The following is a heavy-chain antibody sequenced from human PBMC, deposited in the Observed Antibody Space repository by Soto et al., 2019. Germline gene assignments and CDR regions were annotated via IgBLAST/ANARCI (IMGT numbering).Heavy chain of an antibody. CDR1: GFTFSSYA. V-gene: IGHV3-23*01. CDR2: ISGSGGTT. Sequence: EVQLLESGGGLVQPGGSLRLSCAASGFTFSSYAMTWVRQAPGKGLEWVSAISGSGGTTYHADSVKGRFTISRDNSKNTRYLQMNSLRAEDAAVYYCAKPPYSSSSYYYYGMDVWGQGTTVTVSS. CDR3: AKPPYSSSSYYYYGMDV. J-gene: IGHJ6*02. D-gene: IGHD6-6*01.